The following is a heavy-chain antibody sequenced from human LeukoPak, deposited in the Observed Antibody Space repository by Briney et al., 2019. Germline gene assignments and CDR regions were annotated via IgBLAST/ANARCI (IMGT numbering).Heavy chain of an antibody. CDR1: GFTFSSYR. V-gene: IGHV3-21*01. D-gene: IGHD4-17*01. Sequence: GGSLRLSCAASGFTFSSYRMNWVRQTPGKGLEWVSSISSSTSYIYYADSVKGRFTISRDNAKNSLYLQMNSLRVEHTAVYYCARGADDYGDYENAFDIWGQGTMVTVSS. CDR2: ISSSTSYI. J-gene: IGHJ3*02. CDR3: ARGADDYGDYENAFDI.